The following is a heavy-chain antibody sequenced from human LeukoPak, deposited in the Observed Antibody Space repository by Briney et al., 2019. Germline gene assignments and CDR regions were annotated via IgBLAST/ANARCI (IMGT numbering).Heavy chain of an antibody. Sequence: ASVKVSCKASGYTFTSYGSSWVRQAPGQGREGMGWISAYNGNTNYAQKLQGRVTMTPDTSTSTAYMELRSLRSDDTAVYYCAIKPVVVVAATDDAFDIWGQGTMVTVSS. V-gene: IGHV1-18*04. J-gene: IGHJ3*02. D-gene: IGHD2-15*01. CDR1: GYTFTSYG. CDR3: AIKPVVVVAATDDAFDI. CDR2: ISAYNGNT.